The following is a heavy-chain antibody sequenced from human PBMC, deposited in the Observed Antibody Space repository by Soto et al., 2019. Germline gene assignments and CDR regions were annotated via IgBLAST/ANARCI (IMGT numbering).Heavy chain of an antibody. CDR2: INPNNGDT. CDR1: GYTFTGYQ. V-gene: IGHV1-2*02. D-gene: IGHD7-27*01. Sequence: QVQLVQSGAEVKKPGASVKVSCKASGYTFTGYQMHSVRQAPGQGLEWMGWINPNNGDTNYAQKFQGRVTMPGDTSIDTGYMELSRLRSDDTAVYYCARPLLTGDTCDYWGQGTLVIVSS. CDR3: ARPLLTGDTCDY. J-gene: IGHJ4*02.